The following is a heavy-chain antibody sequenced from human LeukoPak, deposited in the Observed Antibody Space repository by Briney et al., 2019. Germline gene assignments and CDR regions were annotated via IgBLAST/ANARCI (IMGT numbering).Heavy chain of an antibody. CDR3: ARGLHYDILTVYYYYGRDV. Sequence: ASVKVSCKASGYTFTGYYMHWVRQAPGQGLEWMGWINPNSGGTNYAQKFQGRVTMTRDTSISTAYMELSRLRSDDTAVYYCARGLHYDILTVYYYYGRDVWGQGTTVTVSS. V-gene: IGHV1-2*02. D-gene: IGHD3-9*01. J-gene: IGHJ6*02. CDR1: GYTFTGYY. CDR2: INPNSGGT.